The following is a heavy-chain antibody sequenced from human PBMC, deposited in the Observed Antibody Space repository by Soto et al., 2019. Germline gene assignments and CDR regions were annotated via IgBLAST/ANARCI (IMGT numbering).Heavy chain of an antibody. Sequence: SDTLSLTCTVSGGAIGGHYLLCIRQAPGKGLEWIGYIYYSGSTNYNPSLKSRVTISVDTSKNQFSLKLSSVTAADTAVYYCAGTRGYCSGGSCPTVVDYWGQGTLVTVS. J-gene: IGHJ4*02. CDR1: GGAIGGHY. V-gene: IGHV4-59*11. CDR3: AGTRGYCSGGSCPTVVDY. D-gene: IGHD2-15*01. CDR2: IYYSGST.